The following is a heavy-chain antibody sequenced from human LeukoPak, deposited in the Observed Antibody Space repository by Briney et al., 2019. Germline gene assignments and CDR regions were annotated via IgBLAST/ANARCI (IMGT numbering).Heavy chain of an antibody. CDR2: IYYIGST. CDR1: GGSISSGGYY. Sequence: SETLSHTCTVSGGSISSGGYYCSSIRQHPGKGLEWIGYIYYIGSTYYDPSLKSRVTISVDTSKNQFSLNLSSVNAADTAVYYCARVSRGVWFGESIDYWGQGTLVTVSS. J-gene: IGHJ4*02. CDR3: ARVSRGVWFGESIDY. D-gene: IGHD3-10*01. V-gene: IGHV4-31*03.